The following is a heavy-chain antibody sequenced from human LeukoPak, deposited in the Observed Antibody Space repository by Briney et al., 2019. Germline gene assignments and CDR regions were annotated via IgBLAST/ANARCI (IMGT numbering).Heavy chain of an antibody. Sequence: GRSLRLSCAASGFTFDDYAMHWVRQAPGKGVEWVSGISWNSGSIGYADSVKGRFTISRDNAKNSLYLQMNSLRAEDMALYYCAKGYCSSTSCYPFDYWGQGTLVTVSS. V-gene: IGHV3-9*03. CDR2: ISWNSGSI. J-gene: IGHJ4*02. CDR1: GFTFDDYA. CDR3: AKGYCSSTSCYPFDY. D-gene: IGHD2-2*01.